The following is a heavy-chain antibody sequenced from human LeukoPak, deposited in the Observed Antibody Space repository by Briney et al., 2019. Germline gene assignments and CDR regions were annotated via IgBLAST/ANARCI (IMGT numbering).Heavy chain of an antibody. J-gene: IGHJ4*02. V-gene: IGHV1-18*01. CDR1: GYTFTSYG. D-gene: IGHD3-10*01. Sequence: GASVKFSCKASGYTFTSYGISWVRQAPGQGLEWMGWISAYNGNTNYAQKLQGRVTITTDTSTSTAYMELRSLRSDDTAVYYCARVADLWFGEFYFDCWGQGTLVTVSS. CDR2: ISAYNGNT. CDR3: ARVADLWFGEFYFDC.